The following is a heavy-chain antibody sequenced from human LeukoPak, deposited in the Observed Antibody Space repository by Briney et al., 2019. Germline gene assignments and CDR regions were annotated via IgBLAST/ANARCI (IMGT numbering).Heavy chain of an antibody. CDR2: IRDDGSHK. CDR3: AKESIVAAGDFDY. V-gene: IGHV3-30*02. Sequence: GGSLRLSCVASGFSFRSCGMHWVSQAPGKGLEWVAFIRDDGSHKNYADSVKGRFTISRDNSENTLYLQMHSLRTEDTAVYYCAKESIVAAGDFDYWGQGTLVTVSS. J-gene: IGHJ4*02. CDR1: GFSFRSCG. D-gene: IGHD6-13*01.